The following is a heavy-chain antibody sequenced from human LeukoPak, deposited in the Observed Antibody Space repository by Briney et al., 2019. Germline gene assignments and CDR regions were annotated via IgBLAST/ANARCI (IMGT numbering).Heavy chain of an antibody. CDR3: ARQARSNWFDP. Sequence: SETLSLTCTVSGGSISSYYWSWIWQPPGKGLEWIGYIYYSGSTNYNPSLKSRVTISVDTSKNQFSLKLSSVTAADTAVYYCARQARSNWFDPWGQGTLVTVSS. D-gene: IGHD6-6*01. V-gene: IGHV4-59*08. J-gene: IGHJ5*02. CDR1: GGSISSYY. CDR2: IYYSGST.